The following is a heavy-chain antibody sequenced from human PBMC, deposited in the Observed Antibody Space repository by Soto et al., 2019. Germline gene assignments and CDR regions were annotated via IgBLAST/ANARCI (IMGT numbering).Heavy chain of an antibody. V-gene: IGHV3-21*06. CDR2: ITSKTGDQ. CDR3: ARDLMPNDRGLGDLVY. D-gene: IGHD3-22*01. J-gene: IGHJ4*02. Sequence: EVRLVESGGGLVKPGGSLRLSCAASGFTFNKYSMNWVRQAPGKGLEWVSSITSKTGDQYYADSVKGRFIISRDNTKNSLSLQVTSLRDEDTAVYYCARDLMPNDRGLGDLVYWGQGTLVTVSS. CDR1: GFTFNKYS.